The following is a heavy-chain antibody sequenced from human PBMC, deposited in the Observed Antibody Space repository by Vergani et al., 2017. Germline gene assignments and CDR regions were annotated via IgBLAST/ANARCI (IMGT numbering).Heavy chain of an antibody. J-gene: IGHJ4*02. Sequence: QVQLVDSGGGVVQPGGSLRLSCAASGFTFSDYAMHWVRQAPGKGLEWVAFISYDGSNKYYADSVKGRFTISRDNSKNTLYLQMNSLRAEDTAVYYCAKDFFSSGWYYFDYWGQGTLVTVSS. V-gene: IGHV3-30*02. CDR1: GFTFSDYA. CDR2: ISYDGSNK. D-gene: IGHD6-19*01. CDR3: AKDFFSSGWYYFDY.